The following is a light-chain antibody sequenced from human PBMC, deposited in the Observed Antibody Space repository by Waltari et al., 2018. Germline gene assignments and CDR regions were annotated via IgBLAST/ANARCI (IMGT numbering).Light chain of an antibody. Sequence: IQMTQSPSTLSASVGDSVTITCRASQSLGRSLAWYQQKPGRAPKLLMFQASNLENGVPPRFSGSGSGTEFTLTISSVQADDFASYYCQQDKIYPLTRGGGTKVEIK. V-gene: IGKV1-5*03. CDR1: QSLGRS. J-gene: IGKJ4*01. CDR2: QAS. CDR3: QQDKIYPLT.